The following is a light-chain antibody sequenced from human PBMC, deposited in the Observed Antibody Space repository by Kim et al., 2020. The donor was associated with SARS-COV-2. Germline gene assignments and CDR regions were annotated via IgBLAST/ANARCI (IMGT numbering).Light chain of an antibody. CDR3: QAWGARTVV. CDR1: KLGDKY. V-gene: IGLV3-1*01. Sequence: SYELTQPPSVSVSPGQTASITCSGDKLGDKYAYWYQQKPGQSPVLVIYEDTKRPSGIPERFSASNSENTATLTISGTQAIDEADYYCQAWGARTVVFGAGTKVTVL. J-gene: IGLJ1*01. CDR2: EDT.